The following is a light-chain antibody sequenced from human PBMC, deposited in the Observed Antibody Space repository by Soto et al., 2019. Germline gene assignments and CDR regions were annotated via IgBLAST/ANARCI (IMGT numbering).Light chain of an antibody. CDR1: ALPKQF. J-gene: IGLJ1*01. CDR3: QSADSSGTYV. Sequence: SYELTRPPSVSVSPGQTARITCSGDALPKQFAYWYQQKPGQAPVLLIYKDSERPSGIPERFSGSRSGTTVTLTISGVQAEDEADYYCQSADSSGTYVFGTGTKLTVL. V-gene: IGLV3-25*03. CDR2: KDS.